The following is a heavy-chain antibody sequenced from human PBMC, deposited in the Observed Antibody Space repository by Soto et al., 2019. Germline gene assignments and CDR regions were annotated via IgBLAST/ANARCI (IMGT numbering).Heavy chain of an antibody. Sequence: QVQLVQSGAEVKKPGSSVKVSCKSSGGTFGSYGLSWVRQAPGQGLEWMGGIIPMFGTTHYAQQFQGRVTISADTSTSTAYMDLTSLRTDDTGVYYCASGVADYPQYYGMALWGQGTTVTVCS. CDR2: IIPMFGTT. CDR3: ASGVADYPQYYGMAL. D-gene: IGHD4-17*01. J-gene: IGHJ6*02. V-gene: IGHV1-69*06. CDR1: GGTFGSYG.